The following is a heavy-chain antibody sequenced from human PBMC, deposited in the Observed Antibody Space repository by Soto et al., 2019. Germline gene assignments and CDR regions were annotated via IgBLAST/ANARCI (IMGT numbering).Heavy chain of an antibody. V-gene: IGHV1-18*01. CDR1: GYTFTSYG. Sequence: ASVKVSCKASGYTFTSYGISWVRQAPGQGLEWMGWISAYNGNTNYAQKLQGRVTMTTDTSTSTAYMELRGLRSDDTAVYYCARDGHIVATITGLGINYYYGMDVWGQGTTVTVSS. J-gene: IGHJ6*02. CDR3: ARDGHIVATITGLGINYYYGMDV. CDR2: ISAYNGNT. D-gene: IGHD5-12*01.